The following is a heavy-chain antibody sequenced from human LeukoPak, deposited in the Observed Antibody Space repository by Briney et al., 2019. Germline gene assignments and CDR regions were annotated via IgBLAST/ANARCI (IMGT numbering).Heavy chain of an antibody. CDR2: IYTSGST. Sequence: SETLSLTCTVSGGSISSYYWSWIRQPAGKGLEWIGRIYTSGSTNYNPSLKSRVTMSVDTSKNQFSLKLSSVTAADTAVYYCARLGVVGATGWFDPWGQGTLVTVSS. V-gene: IGHV4-4*07. D-gene: IGHD1-26*01. J-gene: IGHJ5*02. CDR1: GGSISSYY. CDR3: ARLGVVGATGWFDP.